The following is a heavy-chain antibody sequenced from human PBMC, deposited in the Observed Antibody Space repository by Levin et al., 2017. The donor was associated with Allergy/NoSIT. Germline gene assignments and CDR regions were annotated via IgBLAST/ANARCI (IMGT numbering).Heavy chain of an antibody. CDR3: ARDYYGSGASWVALDI. CDR2: IRSDGNT. Sequence: PGGSLRLSCAASGFTVTNNFVNWVRQAPGKGLEWVSVIRSDGNTYYSDSVKGRFSTFRDDSENMVYLQMNIVTVDDTAIYYCARDYYGSGASWVALDIWAQGTVVTVSS. D-gene: IGHD3-10*01. V-gene: IGHV3-53*01. J-gene: IGHJ3*02. CDR1: GFTVTNNF.